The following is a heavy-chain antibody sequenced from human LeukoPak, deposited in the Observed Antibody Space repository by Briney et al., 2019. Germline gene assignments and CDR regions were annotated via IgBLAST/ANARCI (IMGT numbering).Heavy chain of an antibody. V-gene: IGHV3-30-3*01. CDR3: AKDLEDIVVVVAATSYYYYGMDV. J-gene: IGHJ6*02. CDR1: GFTFSSYA. D-gene: IGHD2-15*01. CDR2: ISYDGNNK. Sequence: GGSLRLSCAASGFTFSSYAMHWVRQAPGKGLEWVAAISYDGNNKYYADSVKGRFTISRDNSKNTLYLQMNSLRAEDTAVYYCAKDLEDIVVVVAATSYYYYGMDVWGQGTTVTVSS.